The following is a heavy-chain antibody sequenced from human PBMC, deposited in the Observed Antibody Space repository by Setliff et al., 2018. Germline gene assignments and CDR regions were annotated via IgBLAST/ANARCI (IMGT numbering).Heavy chain of an antibody. J-gene: IGHJ4*02. CDR2: IYYSVST. D-gene: IGHD5-18*01. Sequence: LSLTCTVSGGSISSGDYYWSWIRQPPGNGLEWIGYIYYSVSTYYNPSLKSRVTISVDTSKNQFSLKLSSVTAADPAVYYCARGGGYSTNDYWGQGTRVTVSS. V-gene: IGHV4-30-4*08. CDR3: ARGGGYSTNDY. CDR1: GGSISSGDYY.